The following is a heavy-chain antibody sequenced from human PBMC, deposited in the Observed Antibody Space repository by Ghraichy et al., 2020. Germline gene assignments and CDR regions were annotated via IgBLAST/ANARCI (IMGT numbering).Heavy chain of an antibody. CDR2: IYYSGST. V-gene: IGHV4-39*01. D-gene: IGHD6-6*01. Sequence: SQTLSLTCTVSGGSISSSSYYWGWIRQPPGKGLEWIGSIYYSGSTYYNPSLKSRVTISVDTSKNQFSLKLSSVTAADTAVYYCARHARSRPFDYWGQGTLVTVSS. J-gene: IGHJ4*02. CDR1: GGSISSSSYY. CDR3: ARHARSRPFDY.